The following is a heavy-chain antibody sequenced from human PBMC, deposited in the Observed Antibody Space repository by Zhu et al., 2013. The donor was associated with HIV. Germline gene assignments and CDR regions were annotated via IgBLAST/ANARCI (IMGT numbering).Heavy chain of an antibody. D-gene: IGHD3-3*01. V-gene: IGHV1-2*02. J-gene: IGHJ4*02. CDR2: INPNSGDT. Sequence: QVQLEQSGPEVRKPGASVKVSCKASGYTFTGYYMHWVRQAPGQGLEWMGWINPNSGDTESAQKFQGRVTMTRDTSVSTAYMELTSLTSDDTAVYYCATPLNGVVTYFDFWARDPWSPSPQ. CDR3: ATPLNGVVTYFDF. CDR1: GYTFTGYY.